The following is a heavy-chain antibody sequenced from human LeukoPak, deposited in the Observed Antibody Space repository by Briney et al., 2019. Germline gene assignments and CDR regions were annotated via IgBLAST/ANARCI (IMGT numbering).Heavy chain of an antibody. Sequence: GGSLRLSCAASGFTFSSYTMHWIRQAPGKGLEWVSSISSSSSYIYYADSVKGRFTISRDNAKNSLYLQMNSLRAEDTAVYYCASEDYDYWGQGTLVTVSS. J-gene: IGHJ4*02. D-gene: IGHD3-16*01. V-gene: IGHV3-21*01. CDR3: ASEDYDY. CDR2: ISSSSSYI. CDR1: GFTFSSYT.